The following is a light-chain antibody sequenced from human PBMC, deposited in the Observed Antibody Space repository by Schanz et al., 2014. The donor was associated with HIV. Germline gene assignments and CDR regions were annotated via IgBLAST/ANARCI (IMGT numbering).Light chain of an antibody. J-gene: IGLJ3*02. CDR1: SSDVGGYNY. CDR3: ATWDDSLDGWV. CDR2: DVN. Sequence: QSALTQPRSVSGSPGQSVTIPCTGTSSDVGGYNYVSWYQQHPGKAPKLMIYDVNKRPSGVPDRFSGSKSGNTASLTISGLQAEDEADFFCATWDDSLDGWVFGGGTKLTVL. V-gene: IGLV2-11*01.